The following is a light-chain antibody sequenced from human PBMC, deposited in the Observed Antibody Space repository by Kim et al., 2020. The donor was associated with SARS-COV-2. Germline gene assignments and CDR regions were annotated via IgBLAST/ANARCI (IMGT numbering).Light chain of an antibody. CDR3: QQRRYWPVT. CDR1: QGVGSQ. CDR2: DAS. Sequence: SSPGDSATLSCRASQGVGSQSAWYRQKPGQAPRLVIYDASVRATGIAARFSGSGSGTDFTLTISSLEPEDFAVYFCQQRRYWPVTFGQGTKVDIK. J-gene: IGKJ1*01. V-gene: IGKV3-11*01.